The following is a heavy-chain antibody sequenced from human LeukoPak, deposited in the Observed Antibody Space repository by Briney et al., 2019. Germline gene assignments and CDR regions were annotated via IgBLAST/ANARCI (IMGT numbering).Heavy chain of an antibody. CDR2: IYYSGST. D-gene: IGHD3-10*01. V-gene: IGHV4-59*01. CDR3: AVATYYYGSGSCKFDP. CDR1: GGSISSYY. J-gene: IGHJ5*02. Sequence: SETLSLTCTVSGGSISSYYWSWIRQPPGKGLEWIGYIYYSGSTNYSPSLKSRVTISVDTSKNQFSLKLSSVTAADTAVYYCAVATYYYGSGSCKFDPWGQGTLVTVSS.